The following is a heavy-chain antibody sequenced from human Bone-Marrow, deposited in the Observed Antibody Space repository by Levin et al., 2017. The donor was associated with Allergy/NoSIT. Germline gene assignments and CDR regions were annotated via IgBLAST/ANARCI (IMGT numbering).Heavy chain of an antibody. J-gene: IGHJ3*02. CDR2: INHSGST. CDR1: GGSFSGYY. V-gene: IGHV4-34*01. D-gene: IGHD3-16*01. CDR3: ASAGPFGAFDI. Sequence: SQTLSLTCAVYGGSFSGYYWSWIRQPPGKGLEWIGEINHSGSTNYNPSLKSRVTISVDTSKNQFSLKLSSVTAADTAVYYCASAGPFGAFDIWGQGTMVTVSS.